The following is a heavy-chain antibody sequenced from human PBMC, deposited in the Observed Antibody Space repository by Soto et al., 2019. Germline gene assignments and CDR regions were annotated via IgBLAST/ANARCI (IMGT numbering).Heavy chain of an antibody. CDR2: ISCSGGST. Sequence: QPWGSLRLSFAASGFTFSSYAMSWVRQAPGKGLEWVSAISCSGGSTYYAYSVKVRFTISIDNSKNTLYLQMNSLRAEDTAVYYCAKDPLYYDFWRWGNWFDXWGQETRVTASX. D-gene: IGHD3-3*01. V-gene: IGHV3-23*01. CDR3: AKDPLYYDFWRWGNWFDX. CDR1: GFTFSSYA. J-gene: IGHJ5*02.